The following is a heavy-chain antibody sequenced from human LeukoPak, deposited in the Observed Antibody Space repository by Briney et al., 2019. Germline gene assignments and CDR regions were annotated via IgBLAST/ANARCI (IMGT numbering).Heavy chain of an antibody. CDR2: ISSSGSTI. Sequence: GGSLRLSCAASGFTFSDYYMSWIRQAPGKGLEWVSYISSSGSTIYYADSVKGRFTISRDNSKNTLYLQMNSLRAEDTAVYYCAKRSAEDYYHDSSGYDDAFDIWGQGTMVTVSS. CDR1: GFTFSDYY. V-gene: IGHV3-11*04. D-gene: IGHD3-22*01. CDR3: AKRSAEDYYHDSSGYDDAFDI. J-gene: IGHJ3*02.